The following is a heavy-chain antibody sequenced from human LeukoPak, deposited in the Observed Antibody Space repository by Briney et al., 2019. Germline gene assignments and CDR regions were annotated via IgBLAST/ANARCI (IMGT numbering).Heavy chain of an antibody. J-gene: IGHJ6*02. D-gene: IGHD3-9*01. CDR2: ITGSGGDT. CDR1: GFTFSSYA. Sequence: PGGSLRLSLAAAGFTFSSYAMTWVRQAPGKGLGWVSGITGSGGDTYNADSVKGRFTISRDNSKNTLYLQMDSLRAEDTAVYYCAKGGGLYDILTSYYYYGMDVWGQGTTVTVSS. CDR3: AKGGGLYDILTSYYYYGMDV. V-gene: IGHV3-23*01.